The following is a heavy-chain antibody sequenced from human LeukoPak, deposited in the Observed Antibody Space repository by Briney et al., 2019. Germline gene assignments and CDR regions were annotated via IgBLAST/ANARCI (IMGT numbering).Heavy chain of an antibody. D-gene: IGHD3-22*01. J-gene: IGHJ4*02. V-gene: IGHV1-18*01. CDR2: ISAYNGNT. CDR1: GYTFTSYD. CDR3: ARDTYYYDSSGYLWPFDY. Sequence: GASVKVSCKASGYTFTSYDINWVRQAPGQGLEWMGWISAYNGNTNYAQKLQGRVTMTTDTSTSTAYMELRSLRSDDTAVYYCARDTYYYDSSGYLWPFDYWGQGTLVTVSS.